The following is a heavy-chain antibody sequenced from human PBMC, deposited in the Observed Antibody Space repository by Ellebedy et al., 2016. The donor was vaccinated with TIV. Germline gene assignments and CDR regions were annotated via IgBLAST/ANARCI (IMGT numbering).Heavy chain of an antibody. CDR1: GFTVSSNY. CDR2: IYSGGST. J-gene: IGHJ6*02. Sequence: GGSLRLXXAASGFTVSSNYMSWVRQAPGKGLEWVSVIYSGGSTYYADSVKGRFTISRDNSKNTLYLQMNSLRAEDTAVYYCARDLSSGYYYGMDVWGQGTTVTVSS. D-gene: IGHD6-19*01. CDR3: ARDLSSGYYYGMDV. V-gene: IGHV3-53*01.